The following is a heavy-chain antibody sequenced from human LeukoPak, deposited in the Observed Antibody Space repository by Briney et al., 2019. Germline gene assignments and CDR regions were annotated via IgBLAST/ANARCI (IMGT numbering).Heavy chain of an antibody. CDR2: INPNSGGT. D-gene: IGHD6-19*01. CDR1: GYTFTGYY. J-gene: IGHJ5*02. Sequence: ASVKVSCKASGYTFTGYYMHWVRQAPGQGLEWMGWINPNSGGTNYAQKFQGRVTMTRDTSISTAYMELSRLRSDDTAVYYCARDQWSIAVAGTDWFDPWGRGTLVTVSS. CDR3: ARDQWSIAVAGTDWFDP. V-gene: IGHV1-2*02.